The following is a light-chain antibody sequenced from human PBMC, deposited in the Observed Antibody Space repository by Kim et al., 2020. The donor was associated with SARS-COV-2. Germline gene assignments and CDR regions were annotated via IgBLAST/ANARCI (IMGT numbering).Light chain of an antibody. CDR2: DST. CDR1: TGAVTSGHY. J-gene: IGLJ2*01. V-gene: IGLV7-46*01. CDR3: LLSCSGVVF. Sequence: GGTVTRTSASNTGAVTSGHYPSWFQRKPGQAPRTMIYDSTHKHSRTPARFSGSLLGGNAALTLSGAQTEDEADYYCLLSCSGVVFFGGGTQLTVL.